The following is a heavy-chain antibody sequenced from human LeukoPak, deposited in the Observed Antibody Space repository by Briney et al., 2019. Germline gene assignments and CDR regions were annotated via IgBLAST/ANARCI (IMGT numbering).Heavy chain of an antibody. CDR3: ARTATILRYFDWLSSNWFDP. CDR2: ISSSSGYI. D-gene: IGHD3-9*01. V-gene: IGHV3-21*01. CDR1: GFTFSSYS. J-gene: IGHJ5*02. Sequence: TGGSLRLSCAASGFTFSSYSMNWVRQAPGKGLEWVSSISSSSGYIYYADSVKGRFTISRDNAKNSLYLQMNSLRAEDTAVYYCARTATILRYFDWLSSNWFDPWGQGTLVTVSS.